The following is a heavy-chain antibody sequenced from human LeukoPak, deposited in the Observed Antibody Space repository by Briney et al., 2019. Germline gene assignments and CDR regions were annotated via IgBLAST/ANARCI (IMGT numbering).Heavy chain of an antibody. V-gene: IGHV4-59*01. CDR1: GGSISSYY. Sequence: SETLSLTCTVSGGSISSYYWSWIRQPPGKGLEWIGYIYYSGSTNYNPSLKSRVTISVDTSKNQFSLKLSSVTAADTAVYYCARSGDIVPAATPFDYWGQGTLVTVSS. J-gene: IGHJ4*02. CDR3: ARSGDIVPAATPFDY. D-gene: IGHD2-2*01. CDR2: IYYSGST.